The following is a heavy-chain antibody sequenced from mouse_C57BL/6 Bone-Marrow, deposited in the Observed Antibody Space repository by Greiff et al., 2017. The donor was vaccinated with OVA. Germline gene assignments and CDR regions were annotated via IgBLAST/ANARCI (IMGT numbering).Heavy chain of an antibody. J-gene: IGHJ4*01. Sequence: EVQLQQSGAELVRPGASVKLSCTASGFNIKDDYMHWVKQRPEQGLEWIGWIDPENGDTEYASKFQGKATITADTSSNTAYLQLSSLTSEDSAVYYCAKGIYYDYDGRLMMDYWGQGTSVTVSS. CDR2: IDPENGDT. V-gene: IGHV14-4*01. CDR1: GFNIKDDY. CDR3: AKGIYYDYDGRLMMDY. D-gene: IGHD2-4*01.